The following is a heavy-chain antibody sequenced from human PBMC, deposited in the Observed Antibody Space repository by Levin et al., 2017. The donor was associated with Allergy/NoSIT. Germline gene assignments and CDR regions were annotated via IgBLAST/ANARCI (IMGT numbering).Heavy chain of an antibody. V-gene: IGHV3-53*01. CDR1: GFTVSSQY. CDR3: GRDDRNRGFDL. Sequence: GESLKISCAASGFTVSSQYMSWVRQAPGKGLEWVSVFYSSDSTYYADSVRGRFTISRDSSKNMVYLQMNSLRPEDTAVYYCGRDDRNRGFDLWGQGTLVTVSS. CDR2: FYSSDST. J-gene: IGHJ4*02.